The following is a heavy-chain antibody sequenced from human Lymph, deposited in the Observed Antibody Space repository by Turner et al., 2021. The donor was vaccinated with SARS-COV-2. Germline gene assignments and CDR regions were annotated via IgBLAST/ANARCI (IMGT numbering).Heavy chain of an antibody. CDR2: ISYDESDK. V-gene: IGHV3-30*04. CDR3: ARDRDSSGWVDY. Sequence: QVQLVESGGGVVQPGRSLRLSWAASGFTFSSYAMHWVRQDPGKGLEWVAFISYDESDKYYADSVKGRFTFSRDNSKNTLYLRMNSLRAEDTAVYNCARDRDSSGWVDYWGQGTLVTVSS. J-gene: IGHJ4*02. D-gene: IGHD3-22*01. CDR1: GFTFSSYA.